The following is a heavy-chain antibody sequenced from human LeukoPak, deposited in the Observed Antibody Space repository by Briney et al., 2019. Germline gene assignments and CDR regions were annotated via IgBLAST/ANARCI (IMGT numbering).Heavy chain of an antibody. V-gene: IGHV3-30-3*01. J-gene: IGHJ4*02. Sequence: GGSLRLSCAASGFTFSSYAMHWVRQAPGKGLEWVAVISYDGSNKYYADSVKGRFTISRDNSENTLYLQMNSLRAEDTAVYYCARVGAGVDYWGQGTLVTVSS. D-gene: IGHD1-26*01. CDR1: GFTFSSYA. CDR2: ISYDGSNK. CDR3: ARVGAGVDY.